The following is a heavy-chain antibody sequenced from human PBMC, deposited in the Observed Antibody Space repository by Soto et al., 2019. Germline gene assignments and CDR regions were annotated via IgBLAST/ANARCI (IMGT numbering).Heavy chain of an antibody. J-gene: IGHJ4*02. Sequence: ASVKVSCKASGGTFSSYAISWVRQAPGQGLEWMGGIIPIFGTANYAQKFQGRVTITADESTSTAYMELSSLRSEDTAVYYCASGSSSSSFQYYFDYWGQGTLVTVS. D-gene: IGHD6-6*01. CDR1: GGTFSSYA. V-gene: IGHV1-69*13. CDR2: IIPIFGTA. CDR3: ASGSSSSSFQYYFDY.